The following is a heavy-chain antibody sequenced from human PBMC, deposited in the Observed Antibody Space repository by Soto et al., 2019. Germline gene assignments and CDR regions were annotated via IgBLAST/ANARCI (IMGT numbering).Heavy chain of an antibody. CDR2: ISGSGGST. CDR3: GTQSTVTMPRGWFDP. Sequence: EVQLLESGGGLVQPGGSLRLSCAASGFTFSSYAMSWVRQAPGKGLEWVSAISGSGGSTYYADSVKGRFTISRDNSKNTLYLQMNSLRAEDTAVYYCGTQSTVTMPRGWFDPWGQGTLVTVSS. V-gene: IGHV3-23*01. J-gene: IGHJ5*02. CDR1: GFTFSSYA. D-gene: IGHD4-17*01.